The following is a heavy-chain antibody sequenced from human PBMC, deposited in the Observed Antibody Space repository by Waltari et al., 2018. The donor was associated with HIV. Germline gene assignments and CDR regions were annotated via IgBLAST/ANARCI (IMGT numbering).Heavy chain of an antibody. CDR2: INPSGGST. D-gene: IGHD3-9*01. CDR1: GYTFTSYY. Sequence: QVQLVQSGAEVKKPGASVKVSCKASGYTFTSYYMHWVRQAPGQGLEWMGIINPSGGSTSYAQKFQGRVTMTRDTSTSTVYMELSSLRSEDTAVYYCARVVSSFGILTGRGAFDIWGQGTMVTVSS. V-gene: IGHV1-46*01. J-gene: IGHJ3*02. CDR3: ARVVSSFGILTGRGAFDI.